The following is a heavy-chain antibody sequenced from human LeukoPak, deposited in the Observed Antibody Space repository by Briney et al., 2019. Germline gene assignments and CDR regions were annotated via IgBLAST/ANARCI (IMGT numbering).Heavy chain of an antibody. Sequence: SETLSLTCTVSGGSISSYYWSWIRQPPGKGLEWIGYIYYSGSANHNPSLKSRVTISVDPSKNQFSLKLSSVTAAATAVYHCARLTEMATTLDYWGQGTLVTVSS. CDR1: GGSISSYY. CDR2: IYYSGSA. V-gene: IGHV4-59*08. J-gene: IGHJ4*02. D-gene: IGHD5-24*01. CDR3: ARLTEMATTLDY.